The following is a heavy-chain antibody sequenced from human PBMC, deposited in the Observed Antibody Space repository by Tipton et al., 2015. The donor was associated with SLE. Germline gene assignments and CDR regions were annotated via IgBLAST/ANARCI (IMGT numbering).Heavy chain of an antibody. CDR1: GFTFDAYA. Sequence: SLRLSCSASGFTFDAYAIHWVRQAPGKGLEWVSGISWNSDTIGYADSVKGRFTISRDNAKNSLYLQMNSLRAEDTALYYCVKDKGFGPTVMTFWYFDLWVRGTLFTVSS. J-gene: IGHJ2*01. CDR3: VKDKGFGPTVMTFWYFDL. D-gene: IGHD4-17*01. CDR2: ISWNSDTI. V-gene: IGHV3-9*01.